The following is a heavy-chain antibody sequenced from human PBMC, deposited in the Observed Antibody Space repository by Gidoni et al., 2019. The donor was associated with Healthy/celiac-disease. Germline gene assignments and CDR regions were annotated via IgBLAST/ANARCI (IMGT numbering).Heavy chain of an antibody. CDR1: VGSISSGGYY. CDR3: ARGAAAGGYYYYGMDV. CDR2: LYYSGST. J-gene: IGHJ6*02. V-gene: IGHV4-31*03. Sequence: QVQLQESGPGLVKPSQTLSLPCTVSVGSISSGGYYWSWIRQHPGQGLEWIGDLYYSGSTYYNPSLKSRVTISVDTSKNQFSLKLSSVTAADTAVYYCARGAAAGGYYYYGMDVWGQGTTVTVSS. D-gene: IGHD6-13*01.